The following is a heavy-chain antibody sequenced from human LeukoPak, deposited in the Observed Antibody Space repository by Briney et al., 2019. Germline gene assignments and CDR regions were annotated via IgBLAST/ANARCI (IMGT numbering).Heavy chain of an antibody. D-gene: IGHD3-22*01. CDR2: IHYTGRT. CDR3: ARGRPDPQNSDYWDY. J-gene: IGHJ4*02. Sequence: PSETLSLTCTISRGSISTYYWSWMRQTPGTTLECIGNIHYTGRTRYNPSLESRVTMSLDTPKNEFSLRLTSMTAADSAVYYCARGRPDPQNSDYWDYWGQGILVTVSS. CDR1: RGSISTYY. V-gene: IGHV4-59*13.